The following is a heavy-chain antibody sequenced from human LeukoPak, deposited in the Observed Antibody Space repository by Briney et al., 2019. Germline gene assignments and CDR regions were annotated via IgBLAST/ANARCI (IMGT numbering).Heavy chain of an antibody. V-gene: IGHV3-21*01. CDR3: ARVEYSSPSGYYFDY. CDR2: ISSSSSYI. J-gene: IGHJ4*02. D-gene: IGHD6-6*01. CDR1: GFTFSSYS. Sequence: GGSLRLSCAASGFTFSSYSMNWVRQAPGKGLEWVSSISSSSSYIYYADSVKGRFTISRDNAKNSLYLQMNSLRAEDTAVYYCARVEYSSPSGYYFDYWGQGTLVTVSS.